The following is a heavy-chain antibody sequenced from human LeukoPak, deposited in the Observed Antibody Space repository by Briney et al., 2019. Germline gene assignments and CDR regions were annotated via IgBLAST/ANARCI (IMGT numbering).Heavy chain of an antibody. CDR3: ARDRDIVVVPAAEFDY. CDR2: ISGSGGST. V-gene: IGHV3-23*01. J-gene: IGHJ4*02. D-gene: IGHD2-2*01. CDR1: GFTFSSYA. Sequence: PGGSLRLSCAASGFTFSSYAMSWVRQAPGKGLEWVSGISGSGGSTYYADSVKGRFTISRDNSKNTLYLQMNSLRAEDTAVYYCARDRDIVVVPAAEFDYWGQGTLVTVSS.